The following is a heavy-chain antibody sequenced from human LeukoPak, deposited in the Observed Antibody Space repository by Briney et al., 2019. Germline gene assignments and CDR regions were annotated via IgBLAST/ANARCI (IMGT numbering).Heavy chain of an antibody. D-gene: IGHD3-22*01. CDR1: GLTFSIYG. Sequence: GGSLRLSCAASGLTFSIYGMSWVRQAPGRGLEWVSAMSGSGGSTYYADSVKGRFTISRDNSKNTLYLQMNSLRAEDTAVYYCAKDGYYDSSAYYYVRYFDLWGRGTLVTVSS. CDR2: MSGSGGST. V-gene: IGHV3-23*01. CDR3: AKDGYYDSSAYYYVRYFDL. J-gene: IGHJ2*01.